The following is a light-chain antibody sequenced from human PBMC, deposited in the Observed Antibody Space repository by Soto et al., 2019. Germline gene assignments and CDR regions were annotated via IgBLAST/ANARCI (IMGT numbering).Light chain of an antibody. CDR3: QQYNNWPQT. Sequence: EAVLTQSPATLSVSPGEGATLSCRASQNVATNLAWYQQRPGQAPRLLIYGASKRAIGLPARFSGSGSGTEFTLTITSLQSEDFAVYYCQQYNNWPQTFGQGTKVEIK. V-gene: IGKV3-15*01. CDR1: QNVATN. J-gene: IGKJ1*01. CDR2: GAS.